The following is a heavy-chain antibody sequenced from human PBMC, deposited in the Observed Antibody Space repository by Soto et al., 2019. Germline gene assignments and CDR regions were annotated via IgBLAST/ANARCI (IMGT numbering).Heavy chain of an antibody. CDR1: GFTFSSYS. CDR3: ARVYCSSTSCYAFWFDP. J-gene: IGHJ5*02. Sequence: GGSLRLSCAASGFTFSSYSMNWVRQAPGKGLEWVSSISSSSSYIYYADSVKGRFTISRDNAKNSLYLQMNSLRAEDTAVYYCARVYCSSTSCYAFWFDPWGQGTLVTVSS. V-gene: IGHV3-21*01. CDR2: ISSSSSYI. D-gene: IGHD2-2*01.